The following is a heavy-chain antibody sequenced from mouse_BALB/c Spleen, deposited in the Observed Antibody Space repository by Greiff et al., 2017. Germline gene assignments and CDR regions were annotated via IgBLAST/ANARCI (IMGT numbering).Heavy chain of an antibody. J-gene: IGHJ4*01. CDR3: ARRVYYGNYVDAMDY. D-gene: IGHD2-1*01. CDR2: ILPGSGST. CDR1: GYTFSSYW. Sequence: QVQLQQSGAELMKPGASVKISCKATGYTFSSYWIEWVKQRPGHGLEWIGEILPGSGSTNYNEKFKGKATFTADTSSNTAYMQLSSLTSEDSAVYYCARRVYYGNYVDAMDYWGQGTSVTGSS. V-gene: IGHV1-9*01.